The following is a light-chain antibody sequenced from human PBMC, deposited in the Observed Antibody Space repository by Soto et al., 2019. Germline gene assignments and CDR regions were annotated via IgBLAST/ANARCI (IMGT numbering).Light chain of an antibody. CDR1: KLGDKY. V-gene: IGLV3-1*01. CDR2: EDT. Sequence: SYELTQPPSVSVSPGQTARISCSGDKLGDKYACWYQQKPGQSPVLVIYEDTKRPSGIPERISGSNSGNTATLTISGTQAMDEADYYCQAWDSSTVVFGGGTKVTVL. CDR3: QAWDSSTVV. J-gene: IGLJ2*01.